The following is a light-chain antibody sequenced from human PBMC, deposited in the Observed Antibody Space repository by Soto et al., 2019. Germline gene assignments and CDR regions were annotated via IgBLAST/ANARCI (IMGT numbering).Light chain of an antibody. Sequence: QSVLTQPPSASGTPGQRVTISCSGSSSNIGSNTVNWYQHLPGTAPKLLIYTNNQRPSGVPDRFSGSKSGSSASLAISGLQSGDEADYYCAAWDDSLNGWVFGGGTKPTVL. CDR3: AAWDDSLNGWV. V-gene: IGLV1-44*01. CDR1: SSNIGSNT. J-gene: IGLJ3*02. CDR2: TNN.